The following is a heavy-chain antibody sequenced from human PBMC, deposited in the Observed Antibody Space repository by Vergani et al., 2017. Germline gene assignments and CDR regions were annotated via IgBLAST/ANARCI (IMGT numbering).Heavy chain of an antibody. V-gene: IGHV3-23*04. CDR3: TKGSRGYTGYFFDY. CDR2: VSDSSATP. Sequence: VQLVESGGSVVQPGRSLRLSCEASGFSFPGYAMSWVRQAPGKGLEWVSSVSDSSATPYYADSVKGRFIISRDNSKNTLHLQMNSLRADDTAVYYCTKGSRGYTGYFFDYWGQGTLATVSS. J-gene: IGHJ4*02. CDR1: GFSFPGYA. D-gene: IGHD5-12*01.